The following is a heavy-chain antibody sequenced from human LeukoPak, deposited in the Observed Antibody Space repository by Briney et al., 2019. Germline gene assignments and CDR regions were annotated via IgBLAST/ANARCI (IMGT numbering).Heavy chain of an antibody. J-gene: IGHJ4*02. Sequence: SETLSLTCTVSGGSIITNNYYWGWIRQPPGKVLEWIGSLHSSGSTWYTPSLRSRVTISVDTSKNQFSLKLSSVTAADTAVYFCAKEYNGWYFDYWGQGLLVTVSS. V-gene: IGHV4-39*07. CDR2: LHSSGST. CDR3: AKEYNGWYFDY. D-gene: IGHD6-19*01. CDR1: GGSIITNNYY.